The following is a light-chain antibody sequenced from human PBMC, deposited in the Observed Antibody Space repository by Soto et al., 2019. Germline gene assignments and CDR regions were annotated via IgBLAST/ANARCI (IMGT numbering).Light chain of an antibody. V-gene: IGKV3-15*01. Sequence: EIVMTQSPATLSVSPGERATLSCRASQSISSNIAWYQRKPGQAPRLLIYGASTRATGIPARFNGSGSGTDFTLTIVSLQSEDFAVYFCQQYNKWPRTFGQGTKVEI. J-gene: IGKJ1*01. CDR3: QQYNKWPRT. CDR1: QSISSN. CDR2: GAS.